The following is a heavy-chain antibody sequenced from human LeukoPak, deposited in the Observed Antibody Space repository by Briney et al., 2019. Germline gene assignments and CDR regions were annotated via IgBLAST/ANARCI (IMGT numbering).Heavy chain of an antibody. D-gene: IGHD2-2*01. CDR1: GGSISSSSYY. V-gene: IGHV4-39*01. CDR2: IYYSGST. CDR3: ARRGYCSSTSCYEYWFDP. J-gene: IGHJ5*02. Sequence: SETLSLTCTVSGGSISSSSYYWGWIPQPPGKGLEWIGIIYYSGSTYYNPSLKSRLTISVDTSKNQFSLKLSSVTATDTAVYYCARRGYCSSTSCYEYWFDPWGQGTLVTVSS.